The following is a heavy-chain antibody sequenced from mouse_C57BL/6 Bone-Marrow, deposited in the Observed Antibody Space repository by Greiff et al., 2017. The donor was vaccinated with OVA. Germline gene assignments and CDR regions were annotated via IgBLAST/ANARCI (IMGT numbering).Heavy chain of an antibody. J-gene: IGHJ1*03. D-gene: IGHD1-1*01. CDR2: INPSTGGT. Sequence: EVQLQQSGAELMKPGASVKISCKASGYSFTGYYMNWVKQSPEKSLEWIGEINPSTGGTTYNQKFKAKATLTVDKSSSTAYMQLKSLTSEDSAVYYCADYYGAGYFDVWGTGTTVTVSS. CDR1: GYSFTGYY. V-gene: IGHV1-42*01. CDR3: ADYYGAGYFDV.